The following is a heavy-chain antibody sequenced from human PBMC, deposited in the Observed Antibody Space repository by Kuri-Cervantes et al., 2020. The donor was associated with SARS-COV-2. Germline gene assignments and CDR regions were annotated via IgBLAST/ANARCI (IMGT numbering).Heavy chain of an antibody. CDR1: GGSISSYY. CDR3: ARGLRVYYYYYGMDV. Sequence: GSLRLSCTVSGGSISSYYWSWIRQPPGKGLEWIGYIYYSGSTNYNPSLKSRVTISVDTSKNQFSLKLSSVTAADTAVYYCARGLRVYYYYYGMDVWGQGTTVTVSS. D-gene: IGHD3-16*01. CDR2: IYYSGST. J-gene: IGHJ6*02. V-gene: IGHV4-59*12.